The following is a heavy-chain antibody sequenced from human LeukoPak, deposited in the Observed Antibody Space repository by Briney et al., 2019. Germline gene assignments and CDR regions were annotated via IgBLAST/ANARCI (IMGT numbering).Heavy chain of an antibody. Sequence: SVKVSCKASGGTFSSYTISWVRQAPGQGLEWMGRIIPILGIANYAQKFQGRVTITADKSTSTAYMELSSLRSEDTAVYYCARGSITMVRGFYYGMDVWGKGTTVTVSS. D-gene: IGHD3-10*01. CDR1: GGTFSSYT. CDR2: IIPILGIA. CDR3: ARGSITMVRGFYYGMDV. J-gene: IGHJ6*04. V-gene: IGHV1-69*02.